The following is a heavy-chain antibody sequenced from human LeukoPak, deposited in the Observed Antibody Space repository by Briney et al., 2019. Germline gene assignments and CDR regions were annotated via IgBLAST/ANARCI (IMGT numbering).Heavy chain of an antibody. V-gene: IGHV1-2*02. CDR2: INGNSGGT. Sequence: ASVKVSCKASGYTLTGYYMHWVRQAPGQGPEWMGWINGNSGGTKYAQKFEGRVTMTSDTSTSTVQMDLGTLRSNDTAVYYCARENIEQWPAFDYWGQGTPVTVSS. D-gene: IGHD1/OR15-1a*01. CDR1: GYTLTGYY. J-gene: IGHJ4*02. CDR3: ARENIEQWPAFDY.